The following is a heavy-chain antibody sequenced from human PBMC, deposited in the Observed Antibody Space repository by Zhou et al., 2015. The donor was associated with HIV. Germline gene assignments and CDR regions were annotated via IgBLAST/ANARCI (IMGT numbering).Heavy chain of an antibody. D-gene: IGHD4-17*01. V-gene: IGHV1-69*06. J-gene: IGHJ5*02. CDR1: GGGFNTYA. CDR3: TREGGAYGDHWSDL. Sequence: QVQLVQSGAEVRRPGSSVKVSCKTPGGGFNTYAINWVRQAPGQGLEWMGGVVPIYGRPNYAQTFQGRVTITADTSTSTVYMDLSSLRPEDTAVYFCTREGGAYGDHWSDLWGQGTLLIVSS. CDR2: VVPIYGRP.